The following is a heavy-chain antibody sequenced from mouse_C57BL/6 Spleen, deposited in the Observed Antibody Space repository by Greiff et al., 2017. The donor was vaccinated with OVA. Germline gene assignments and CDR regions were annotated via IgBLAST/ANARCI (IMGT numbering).Heavy chain of an antibody. CDR2: IYPGDGDT. V-gene: IGHV1-82*01. CDR1: GYAFSSSW. J-gene: IGHJ2*01. Sequence: PLQQSGPELVKPGASVKISCKASGYAFSSSWMNWVKQRPGKGLEWIGRIYPGDGDTNYNGKFKGKATLTADKSSSTAYMQLSSLTSEDSAVYFCARDDYGAFDYWGQGTTLTVSS. D-gene: IGHD2-4*01. CDR3: ARDDYGAFDY.